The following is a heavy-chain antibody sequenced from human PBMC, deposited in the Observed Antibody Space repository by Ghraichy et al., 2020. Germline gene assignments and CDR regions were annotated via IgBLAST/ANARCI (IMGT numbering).Heavy chain of an antibody. D-gene: IGHD6-19*01. J-gene: IGHJ4*02. CDR3: ARQQYSSGWYALDY. CDR2: TYYSGST. Sequence: SETLSLTCTVFGGSFSSSSYYWGWIRQSPGKGLEWIGNTYYSGSTYYNPSLKSRVTISVVTSKNQFSLKLSSVTAADTAVYYCARQQYSSGWYALDYWGQGTLVTVSS. CDR1: GGSFSSSSYY. V-gene: IGHV4-39*01.